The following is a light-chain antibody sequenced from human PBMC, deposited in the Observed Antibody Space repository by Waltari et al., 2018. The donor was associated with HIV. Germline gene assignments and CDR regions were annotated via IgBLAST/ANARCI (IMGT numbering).Light chain of an antibody. CDR2: GDN. V-gene: IGLV1-44*01. CDR3: AAWDARLNEYL. CDR1: NSNVGSDV. Sequence: QSVLTQPHSASGTPGQRVIISCSGSNSNVGSDVVIWYQPLPGTAPKLLIYGDNERPSGVPDRFSGSKSGASASLAISDLQSEDEAEYYCAAWDARLNEYLFGTGTKVTVL. J-gene: IGLJ1*01.